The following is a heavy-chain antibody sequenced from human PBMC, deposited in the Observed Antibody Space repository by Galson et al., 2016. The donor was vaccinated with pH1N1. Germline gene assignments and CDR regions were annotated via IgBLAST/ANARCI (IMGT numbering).Heavy chain of an antibody. CDR2: ISGSGGST. V-gene: IGHV3-23*01. D-gene: IGHD3-9*01. CDR1: GFTFSNYA. Sequence: SLRPSCAASGFTFSNYAMNWVRQAPGKGLEWVSGISGSGGSTNYAESVKGRFIISRDNFKNTLYLQMNNLRDEDTAMYFCARRYFDYWGQGALVTVSS. CDR3: ARRYFDY. J-gene: IGHJ4*02.